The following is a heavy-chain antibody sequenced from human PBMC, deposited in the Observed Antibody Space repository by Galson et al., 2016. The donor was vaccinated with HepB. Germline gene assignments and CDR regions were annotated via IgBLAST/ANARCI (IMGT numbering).Heavy chain of an antibody. J-gene: IGHJ4*02. V-gene: IGHV3-30*03. CDR3: ARYSDSWAPFDY. D-gene: IGHD6-13*01. CDR2: ISYDGSNK. CDR1: GFTFSSYG. Sequence: SLRLSCAASGFTFSSYGMHWVRQAPGKGLEWVAVISYDGSNKYYADSVEGRFTISRDNSKNTLYLQVNSLRAEDTALYFCARYSDSWAPFDYWGQGSLVTVSS.